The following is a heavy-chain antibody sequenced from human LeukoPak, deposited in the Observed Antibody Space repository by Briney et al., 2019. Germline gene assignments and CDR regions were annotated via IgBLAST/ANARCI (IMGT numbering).Heavy chain of an antibody. V-gene: IGHV3-33*01. CDR1: GFTFSSFG. D-gene: IGHD1-26*01. CDR2: IWFDGSNK. Sequence: QSGGSLRLSCAASGFTFSSFGMHWVRQAPGKGLEWVAVIWFDGSNKHYADSVRGRFAISRDNSKNTLYLEMSSLRVEDTAVYYCARDDAGATHFDNWGQGTLVTVSS. J-gene: IGHJ4*02. CDR3: ARDDAGATHFDN.